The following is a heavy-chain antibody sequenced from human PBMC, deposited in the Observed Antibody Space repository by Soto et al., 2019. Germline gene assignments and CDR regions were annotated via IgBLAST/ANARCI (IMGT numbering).Heavy chain of an antibody. D-gene: IGHD4-17*01. CDR1: GFTFSSYE. V-gene: IGHV3-48*03. CDR3: ARDDYGGNSPFDY. CDR2: ISSSGSTI. Sequence: GGSLRLSCAASGFTFSSYEMNWVRQAPGKGLEWVSYISSSGSTIYYADSVKGRFTISRDNAKNSLYLQMNSLRAEDTAVYYCARDDYGGNSPFDYWGQGTLVTVSS. J-gene: IGHJ4*02.